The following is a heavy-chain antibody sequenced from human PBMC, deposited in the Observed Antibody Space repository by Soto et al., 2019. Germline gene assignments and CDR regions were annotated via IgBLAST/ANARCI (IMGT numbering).Heavy chain of an antibody. CDR2: IYYSGST. V-gene: IGHV4-59*08. CDR1: GGSISSYY. J-gene: IGHJ6*03. D-gene: IGHD4-17*01. CDR3: ARLCHDYGVYSENYYYYYYIDV. Sequence: PSETLSLTCTVSGGSISSYYWSWIRQPPGKGLEWIGYIYYSGSTNYNPSLKSRVTISVDTSKNQFSLKLSSVTAADTAVYYCARLCHDYGVYSENYYYYYYIDVWGKRTTVTVSS.